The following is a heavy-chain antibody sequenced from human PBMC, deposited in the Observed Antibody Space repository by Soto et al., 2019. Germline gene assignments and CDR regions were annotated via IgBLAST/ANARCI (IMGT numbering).Heavy chain of an antibody. CDR2: ISYDGSNK. CDR3: AKEISLAFDP. V-gene: IGHV3-30*18. CDR1: GFTFSSYG. J-gene: IGHJ5*02. Sequence: GGSLRLSCAASGFTFSSYGMHWVRQAPGKGLEWVAVISYDGSNKYYADSVKGRFTISRDNSKNTLYLQMNSLRAEDTAVYYCAKEISLAFDPWGQGTLVTVSS.